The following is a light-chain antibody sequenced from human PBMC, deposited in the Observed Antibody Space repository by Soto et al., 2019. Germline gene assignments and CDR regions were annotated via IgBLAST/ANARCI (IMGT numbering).Light chain of an antibody. Sequence: EIVLTQSPGTLSLSPGERATLSCRASQSVSSSLLVWYQQKPGQAPRLLIYGAASRATGIPDRFSGSGSGTDFTLTLRRLEPEDFAVYDCQYYGTSHFTFGPGTKVDIK. CDR3: QYYGTSHFT. CDR2: GAA. J-gene: IGKJ3*01. V-gene: IGKV3-20*01. CDR1: QSVSSSL.